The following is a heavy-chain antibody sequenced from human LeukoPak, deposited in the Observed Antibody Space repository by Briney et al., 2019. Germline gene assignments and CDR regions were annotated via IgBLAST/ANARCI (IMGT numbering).Heavy chain of an antibody. CDR1: GFIFSSYW. J-gene: IGHJ4*02. CDR2: ISGSGGST. V-gene: IGHV3-23*01. Sequence: GGSLRLSCAASGFIFSSYWMSWVRQAPGKGLEWVSAISGSGGSTYYANSVKGRFTISRDNSKNTLYLQMSSLRADDTAVYYCAKCSRVDWLPIDYWGRGTLVTVSS. CDR3: AKCSRVDWLPIDY. D-gene: IGHD3-9*01.